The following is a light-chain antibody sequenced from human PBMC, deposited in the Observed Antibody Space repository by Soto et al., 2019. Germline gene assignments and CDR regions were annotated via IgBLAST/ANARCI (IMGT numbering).Light chain of an antibody. V-gene: IGKV3-15*01. J-gene: IGKJ1*01. CDR3: QQYNEWPWT. CDR1: QTVSSN. CDR2: VAS. Sequence: EIVLAQSPDTLSVSPGERATLSCRADQTVSSNLAWYQQIPGQAPRLLIHVASTRGTDTPARFSGSGSGTDFTLTISSLQYEDFGIYFCQQYNEWPWTFGQGTKVEIK.